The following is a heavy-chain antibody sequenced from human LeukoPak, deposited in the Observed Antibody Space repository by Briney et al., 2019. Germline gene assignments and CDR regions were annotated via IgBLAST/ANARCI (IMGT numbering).Heavy chain of an antibody. CDR3: AREVGGYSYGYWRVSYYYGMDV. D-gene: IGHD5-18*01. Sequence: GGSLRLSCAASGFTFSSYSMNWVRQAPGKGLEWVSSISSSSSYIYYADSVKGRFTISRDNAKNSLYLQMNSLRAEDAAVYYCAREVGGYSYGYWRVSYYYGMDVWGQGTTVTVSS. V-gene: IGHV3-21*01. J-gene: IGHJ6*02. CDR2: ISSSSSYI. CDR1: GFTFSSYS.